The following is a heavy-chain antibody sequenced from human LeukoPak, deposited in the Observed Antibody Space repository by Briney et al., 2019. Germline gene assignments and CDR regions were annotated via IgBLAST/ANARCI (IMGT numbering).Heavy chain of an antibody. CDR2: ISDSGGST. J-gene: IGHJ5*02. CDR3: AKKIGTGPGHNWFDP. CDR1: GFNFGSYY. V-gene: IGHV3-23*01. D-gene: IGHD2-8*02. Sequence: GGSLRLSCAASGFNFGSYYMTWVRQAPGKGLEWVSVISDSGGSTYYAGSVKGRFTVSRDNSRNTLYLQMNSLRAEDTAVYYCAKKIGTGPGHNWFDPWGQGTLVTVSS.